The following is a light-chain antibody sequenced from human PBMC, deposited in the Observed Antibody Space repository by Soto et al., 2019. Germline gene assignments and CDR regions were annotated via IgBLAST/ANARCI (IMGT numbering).Light chain of an antibody. V-gene: IGKV3-11*01. J-gene: IGKJ4*01. Sequence: DIVRTQTQATLSLSPGERATLSCRASQSVSSYLAWYQQKPGQAPRLLIFDASNRATGIPARFSGSGSGTDFTLTISSLEPEDFAVYYCPQRSNWPLPFGG. CDR2: DAS. CDR1: QSVSSY. CDR3: PQRSNWPLP.